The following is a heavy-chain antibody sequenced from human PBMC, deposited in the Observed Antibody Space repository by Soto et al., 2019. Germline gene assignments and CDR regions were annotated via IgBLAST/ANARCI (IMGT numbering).Heavy chain of an antibody. V-gene: IGHV4-39*01. D-gene: IGHD1-26*01. CDR3: ARRVYSGSGRDYFDR. CDR1: GGPISSSGHF. CDR2: IYYTGTT. Sequence: QLQLQESGPGLGKPSETLSLICSVSGGPISSSGHFWAWIRQPPGRGLEWLATIYYTGTTYYNPSLKSRLTISMDTSKDQFSLDLTSMTAADTALYFCARRVYSGSGRDYFDRWGQGSLVTVSS. J-gene: IGHJ4*02.